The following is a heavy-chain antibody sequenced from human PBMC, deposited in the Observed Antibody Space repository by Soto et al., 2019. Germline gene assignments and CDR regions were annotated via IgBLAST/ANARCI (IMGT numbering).Heavy chain of an antibody. V-gene: IGHV3-23*01. CDR3: AKRMITFGEVIGPKDY. CDR1: GFTFSSYA. J-gene: IGHJ4*02. CDR2: ISGSGGST. D-gene: IGHD3-16*02. Sequence: PGGSLRLSCAASGFTFSSYAMSWVRQAPGKGLEWVSAISGSGGSTYYADSVKGRFTISRDNSKNTLYLQMNSLRAEDTAVYYCAKRMITFGEVIGPKDYWGQGTLVTVSS.